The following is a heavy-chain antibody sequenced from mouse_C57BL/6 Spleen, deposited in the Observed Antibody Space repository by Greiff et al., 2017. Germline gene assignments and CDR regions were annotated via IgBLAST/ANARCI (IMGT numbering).Heavy chain of an antibody. CDR2: IDPSDSYT. CDR3: ARVLGNYGYFDV. CDR1: GYTFTSYW. Sequence: VQLQQPGAELVMPGASVKLSCKASGYTFTSYWMHWVKQRPGQGLEWIGEIDPSDSYTNYNQKFKGKSTLTVDKSSSTAYMQLSSLTSEDSAVYYCARVLGNYGYFDVWGTGTTVTVSS. J-gene: IGHJ1*03. V-gene: IGHV1-69*01. D-gene: IGHD2-1*01.